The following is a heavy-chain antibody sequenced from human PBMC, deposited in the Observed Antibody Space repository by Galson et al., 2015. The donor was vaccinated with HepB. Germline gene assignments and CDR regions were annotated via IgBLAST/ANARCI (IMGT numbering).Heavy chain of an antibody. CDR1: GYSFTSYW. Sequence: QSGAEVKKPGESLKISCKGSGYSFTSYWIGWVRQMPGKGLEWMGIIYPGDSDTRYSPSFQGQVTISADKSISTAYLQWSSLKASDTAMYYCARITHCTGGVCPWGYWGQGTLVTVSS. CDR2: IYPGDSDT. J-gene: IGHJ4*02. D-gene: IGHD2-8*02. CDR3: ARITHCTGGVCPWGY. V-gene: IGHV5-51*03.